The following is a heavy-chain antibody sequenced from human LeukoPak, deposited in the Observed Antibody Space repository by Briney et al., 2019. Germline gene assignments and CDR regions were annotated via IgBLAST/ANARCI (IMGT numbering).Heavy chain of an antibody. CDR1: GFTFSSYE. CDR3: ARGAGDYGPDVLDY. J-gene: IGHJ4*02. V-gene: IGHV3-48*03. CDR2: ISSSGSTI. D-gene: IGHD4-17*01. Sequence: GGSLRLSCAASGFTFSSYEMNWVRQAPGKGLEWVSYISSSGSTIYYADSVKGRFTISRDNAKNSLYLQMNSLRAEDTAVYYCARGAGDYGPDVLDYWGQGTLVTVSS.